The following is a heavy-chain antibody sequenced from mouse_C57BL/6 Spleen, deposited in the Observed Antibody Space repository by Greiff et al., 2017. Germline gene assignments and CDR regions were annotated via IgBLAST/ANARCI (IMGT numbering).Heavy chain of an antibody. CDR3: ARDYSKHWDY. D-gene: IGHD2-5*01. J-gene: IGHJ4*01. CDR1: GYTFTSYG. Sequence: VQLQESGAELARPGASVKLSCKASGYTFTSYGISWVKQRTGQGLEWIGEIYPRSGNTYYNEKFKGKATLTADKSSSTAYMELRSLTSEDSAVYFCARDYSKHWDYWGQGTSVTVSS. V-gene: IGHV1-81*01. CDR2: IYPRSGNT.